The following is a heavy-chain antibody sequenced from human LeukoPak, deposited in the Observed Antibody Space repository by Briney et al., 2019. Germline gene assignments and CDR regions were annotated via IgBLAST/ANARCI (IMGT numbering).Heavy chain of an antibody. J-gene: IGHJ4*02. CDR1: RFTFSNYT. D-gene: IGHD6-13*01. CDR3: ATIAAGGLDS. Sequence: GGSLRLSCAASRFTFSNYTMNWVRQAPGKGLEWVSSISRSGRFTFYADSLKGRFTIFRDNANNLLYLQMNSLRAEATALYYCATIAAGGLDSWGQGTLVTVSS. CDR2: ISRSGRFT. V-gene: IGHV3-21*01.